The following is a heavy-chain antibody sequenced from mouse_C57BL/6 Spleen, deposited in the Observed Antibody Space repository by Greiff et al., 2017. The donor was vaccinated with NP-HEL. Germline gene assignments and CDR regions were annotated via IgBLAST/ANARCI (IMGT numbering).Heavy chain of an antibody. CDR2: IDPETGGT. V-gene: IGHV1-15*01. D-gene: IGHD1-1*01. J-gene: IGHJ2*01. CDR3: TREITTVVGDYFDY. Sequence: VQLQQSGAELVRPGASVTLSCKASGYTFTDYEMHWVKQTPVHGLEWIGAIDPETGGTAYNQKFKGKAILTADKSSSTAYMELRSLTSEDSAVYYCTREITTVVGDYFDYWGQGTTLTVSS. CDR1: GYTFTDYE.